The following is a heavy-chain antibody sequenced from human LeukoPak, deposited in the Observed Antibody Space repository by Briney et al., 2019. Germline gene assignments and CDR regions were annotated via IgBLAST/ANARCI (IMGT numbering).Heavy chain of an antibody. CDR1: GGSISSGYYY. V-gene: IGHV4-61*09. J-gene: IGHJ4*02. Sequence: SETLSLTCTVSGGSISSGYYYWSWIRQPAGKGLEWIGHIYTSGSTNYNPSLKIRVTISVDTSKNQFSLKLSSVTAADTAVYYCARAVWFGELLTGSLDYWGQGTLVTVSS. D-gene: IGHD3-10*01. CDR3: ARAVWFGELLTGSLDY. CDR2: IYTSGST.